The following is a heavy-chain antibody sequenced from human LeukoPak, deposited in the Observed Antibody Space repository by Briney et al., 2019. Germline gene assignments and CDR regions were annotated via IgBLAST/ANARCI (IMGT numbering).Heavy chain of an antibody. CDR2: ITGSGSST. V-gene: IGHV3-23*01. CDR3: AKKSVADTPPLH. J-gene: IGHJ4*02. D-gene: IGHD6-19*01. CDR1: GFTFSSYA. Sequence: PGGSLRLSCAASGFTFSSYAMSWVRQAPGKGLEWVSGITGSGSSTYYADSVKGRFTISRDNSKNMLYLQINSLRAEDTAVYYCAKKSVADTPPLHWGQGTLVTVSS.